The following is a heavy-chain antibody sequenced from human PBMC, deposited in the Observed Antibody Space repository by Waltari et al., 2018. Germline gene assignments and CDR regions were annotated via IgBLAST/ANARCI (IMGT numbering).Heavy chain of an antibody. D-gene: IGHD1-1*01. CDR2: IYYSGST. Sequence: QVQLRESGPGLVKPSETLSLTCTVSGGSISSHYWSWIRQPPGKGLEWIGYIYYSGSTNYNPSLKSRVTISVDTSKNQFSLKLSSVTAADTAVYYCARGTTDWYFDLWGRGTLVTVSS. CDR1: GGSISSHY. J-gene: IGHJ2*01. V-gene: IGHV4-59*11. CDR3: ARGTTDWYFDL.